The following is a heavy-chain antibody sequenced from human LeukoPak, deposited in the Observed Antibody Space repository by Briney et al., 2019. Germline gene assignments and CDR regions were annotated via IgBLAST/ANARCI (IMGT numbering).Heavy chain of an antibody. V-gene: IGHV3-73*01. CDR1: GFTFSTYG. CDR2: IRSKANSYAT. D-gene: IGHD4-17*01. CDR3: TRPSTGYNWFDP. J-gene: IGHJ5*02. Sequence: GGSLRLSCAASGFTFSTYGMHWVRRASGKGLEWVGLIRSKANSYATAYAASVKGRFTISRDDSKNTAYLQMNSLKTEDTAVYYCTRPSTGYNWFDPWGQGTLVTVSS.